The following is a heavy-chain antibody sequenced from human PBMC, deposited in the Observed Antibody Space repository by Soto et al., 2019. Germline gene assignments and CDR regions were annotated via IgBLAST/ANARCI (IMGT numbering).Heavy chain of an antibody. CDR1: GFSLSSTRMA. Sequence: SGPTPGEPPQTLTLTCTFSGFSLSSTRMAVGWIRQPPGKALEWLALIYWDDDKRYSPFLKSRLTITKDTSKNQVVLTMSNMDPVDTARYYCAHIVVAGLGYYFDYWGQGTLVTVSS. CDR3: AHIVVAGLGYYFDY. CDR2: IYWDDDK. J-gene: IGHJ4*02. D-gene: IGHD6-19*01. V-gene: IGHV2-5*02.